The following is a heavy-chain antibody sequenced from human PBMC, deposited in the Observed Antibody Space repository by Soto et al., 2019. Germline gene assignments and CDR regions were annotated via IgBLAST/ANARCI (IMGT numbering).Heavy chain of an antibody. CDR3: AKVPLRPSYFDY. V-gene: IGHV3-30*18. J-gene: IGHJ4*02. D-gene: IGHD3-16*01. CDR1: GFTFSNYG. Sequence: GGSLRLSCAASGFTFSNYGMHWVRQAPGKGLERVAFISNDGSKNYYADSVRGRFTISRDNSMNTLFLQMNSLRPEDTATYYCAKVPLRPSYFDYWGPETLVTVSS. CDR2: ISNDGSKN.